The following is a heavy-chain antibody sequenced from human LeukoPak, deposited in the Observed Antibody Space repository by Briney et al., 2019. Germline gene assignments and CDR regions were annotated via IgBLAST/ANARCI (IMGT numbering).Heavy chain of an antibody. CDR3: AREWGIAVIDY. Sequence: GGSLRLSCAASGFTFSSYSMNWVRQAPGKGLEWVSSISSSSSYIYYADSVRGRFTISRDNAKNSLYLQMNSLRAEDTAVYYCAREWGIAVIDYWGQGTLVTVSS. CDR1: GFTFSSYS. D-gene: IGHD6-19*01. V-gene: IGHV3-21*01. CDR2: ISSSSSYI. J-gene: IGHJ4*02.